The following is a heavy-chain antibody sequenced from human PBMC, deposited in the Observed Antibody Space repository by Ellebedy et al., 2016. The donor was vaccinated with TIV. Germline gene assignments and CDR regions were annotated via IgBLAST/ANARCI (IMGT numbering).Heavy chain of an antibody. CDR3: ARVTYYDILTIDY. CDR1: GGTFSSYA. V-gene: IGHV1-69*06. J-gene: IGHJ4*02. Sequence: SVKVSXXASGGTFSSYAISWVRQAPGQGLEWMGGIIPIFGTANYAQKFQGRVTITADKSTSTVYMELSSLRSEDTAVYYCARVTYYDILTIDYWGQGTLVTVSS. D-gene: IGHD3-9*01. CDR2: IIPIFGTA.